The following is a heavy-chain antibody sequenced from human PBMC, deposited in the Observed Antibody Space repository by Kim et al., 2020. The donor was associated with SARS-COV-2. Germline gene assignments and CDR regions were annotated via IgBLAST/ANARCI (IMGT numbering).Heavy chain of an antibody. Sequence: TYYVGTVKGRFIISRDNAKNTLYLQMSGRRVEDTAVYYCATNLAATGVVWGQGTLVTVSS. CDR2: T. V-gene: IGHV3-66*01. J-gene: IGHJ4*02. D-gene: IGHD6-13*01. CDR3: ATNLAATGVV.